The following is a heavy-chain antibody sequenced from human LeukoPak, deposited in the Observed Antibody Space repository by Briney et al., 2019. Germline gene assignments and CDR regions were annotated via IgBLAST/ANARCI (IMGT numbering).Heavy chain of an antibody. CDR2: INHSGST. D-gene: IGHD4-11*01. J-gene: IGHJ5*02. Sequence: SETLSLTCAVYGGSFSGYYWSWIRQPPGKGLEWIGEINHSGSTNYNPSLKSRVTISVDTSKNQFSLKLSSVTAADTAVYYCARGVTNTVISWFDPWGQGTLVTVSS. V-gene: IGHV4-34*01. CDR1: GGSFSGYY. CDR3: ARGVTNTVISWFDP.